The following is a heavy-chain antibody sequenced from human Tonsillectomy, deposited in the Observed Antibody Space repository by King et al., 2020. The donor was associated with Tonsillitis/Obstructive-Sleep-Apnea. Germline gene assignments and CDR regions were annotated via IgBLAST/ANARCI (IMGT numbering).Heavy chain of an antibody. CDR2: IVVGSGNT. Sequence: QLVQSGTEVKKPGTSVKISCKASGFPFISSAVQWMRQARGQRLEWIGWIVVGSGNTNYAQKFQGRVTITRDMSTSTAYMELTSLRSEDTAVYYCSADEPSWFDPWGQGTLVTVSS. J-gene: IGHJ5*02. CDR1: GFPFISSA. V-gene: IGHV1-58*03. CDR3: SADEPSWFDP.